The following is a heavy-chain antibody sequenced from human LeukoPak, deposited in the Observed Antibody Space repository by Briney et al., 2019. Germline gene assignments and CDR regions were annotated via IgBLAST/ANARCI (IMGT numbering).Heavy chain of an antibody. Sequence: SETLSLTCTVSGGSISSYYWSWIRQPPGKELEWIGYIYYSGSTNYNPPLKSRVTISVDTSKNQFSLKLSSVTAADTAVYYCARGRISPGYFDYWGQGTLVTVSS. CDR2: IYYSGST. J-gene: IGHJ4*03. CDR3: ARGRISPGYFDY. V-gene: IGHV4-59*01. CDR1: GGSISSYY.